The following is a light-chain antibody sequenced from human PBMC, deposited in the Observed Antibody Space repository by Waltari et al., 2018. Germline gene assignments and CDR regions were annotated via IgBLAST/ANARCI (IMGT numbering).Light chain of an antibody. V-gene: IGKV4-1*01. CDR3: QQYYTAPRT. CDR1: QNVLSTSNSKNY. Sequence: DIVMTQSPDSLAVSLGERATLTCTSRQNVLSTSNSKNYLTWFQKKPGQPPKLLLYWASTRESGVPDRFSGSGSGTDFTLTISSLQAEDVAVYYCQQYYTAPRTFGQGTKVEI. CDR2: WAS. J-gene: IGKJ1*01.